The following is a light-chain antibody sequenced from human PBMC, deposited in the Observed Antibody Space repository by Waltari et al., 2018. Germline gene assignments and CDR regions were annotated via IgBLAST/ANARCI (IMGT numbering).Light chain of an antibody. CDR3: LSADSGSYLWV. J-gene: IGLJ3*02. V-gene: IGLV3-25*03. CDR2: EDN. CDR1: ALAKQY. Sequence: SFELTQTPSVSVSPGQTARITCPGDALAKQYAFWYQQKTGQAPLLVIYEDNKRPSEIPDRFSGSTSGTTVTLTISGVQADDEADYYCLSADSGSYLWVFGGGTRLTVL.